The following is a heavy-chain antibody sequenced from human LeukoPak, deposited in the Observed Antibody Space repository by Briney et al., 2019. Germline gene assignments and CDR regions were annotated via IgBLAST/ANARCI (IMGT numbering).Heavy chain of an antibody. CDR2: IYYSGST. Sequence: SETLSLTCTVSGGSISSSSYYWGWIRQPPGKGLEWIGRIYYSGSTYYNPSLKSRVTISVDTSKNQFSLKLSSVTAADTAVYYCARLSDFWSGYYTDRTLYYFDYWGQGTLVTVSS. V-gene: IGHV4-39*01. J-gene: IGHJ4*02. D-gene: IGHD3-3*01. CDR3: ARLSDFWSGYYTDRTLYYFDY. CDR1: GGSISSSSYY.